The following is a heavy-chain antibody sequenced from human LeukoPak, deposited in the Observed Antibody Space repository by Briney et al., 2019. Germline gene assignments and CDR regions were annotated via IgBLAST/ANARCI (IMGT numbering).Heavy chain of an antibody. CDR2: ISGSGGST. J-gene: IGHJ5*02. D-gene: IGHD1-26*01. V-gene: IGHV3-23*01. CDR3: AKTPRRIVGATLNWFDP. CDR1: GFTFSSYA. Sequence: PGGSLRLSCAASGFTFSSYAMSWVRQAPGKGLEWVSAISGSGGSTYYADSVKGRFTISRDNSKNTLYLQMNSLGAEDTAVYYCAKTPRRIVGATLNWFDPWGQGTLVTVSS.